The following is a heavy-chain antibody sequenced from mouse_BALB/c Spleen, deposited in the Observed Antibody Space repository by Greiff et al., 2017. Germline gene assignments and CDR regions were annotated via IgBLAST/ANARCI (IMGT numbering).Heavy chain of an antibody. CDR1: GYTFTSYV. Sequence: VQLKESGPELVKPGASVKMSCKASGYTFTSYVMHWVKQKPGQGLEWIGYINPYNDGTKYNEKFKGKATLTSDKSSSTAYMELSSLTSEDSAVYYCARSTMIHWYFDVWGAGTTVTVSS. V-gene: IGHV1-14*01. CDR2: INPYNDGT. J-gene: IGHJ1*01. CDR3: ARSTMIHWYFDV. D-gene: IGHD2-4*01.